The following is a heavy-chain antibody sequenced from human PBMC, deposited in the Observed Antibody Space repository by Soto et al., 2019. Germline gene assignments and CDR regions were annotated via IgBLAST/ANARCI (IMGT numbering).Heavy chain of an antibody. J-gene: IGHJ4*02. Sequence: QVQLVQSGAEVKKPGASVKVSCKASGYTFNSYGISWVRQAPGQGLEWMGWISAYNDNTNYSQNLQGRVTMTTDTSTSTASRELRSLRSDDTAVYYCARESPPEDYWGQGTLVTVSS. CDR2: ISAYNDNT. CDR1: GYTFNSYG. V-gene: IGHV1-18*01. CDR3: ARESPPEDY.